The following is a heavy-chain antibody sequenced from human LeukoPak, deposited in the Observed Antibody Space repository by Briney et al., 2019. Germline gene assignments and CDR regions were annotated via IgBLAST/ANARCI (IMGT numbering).Heavy chain of an antibody. Sequence: SETLSLTCTVSGGSISSYYWSWIRQPPGKGLEWIAHIYYSGSTNYNPSLKSRVTISVDTSKNQFSLKLSSVTAADTAVYYCARDARGYSYIDYWGQGTLVTVSS. CDR2: IYYSGST. V-gene: IGHV4-59*13. D-gene: IGHD5-18*01. J-gene: IGHJ4*02. CDR3: ARDARGYSYIDY. CDR1: GGSISSYY.